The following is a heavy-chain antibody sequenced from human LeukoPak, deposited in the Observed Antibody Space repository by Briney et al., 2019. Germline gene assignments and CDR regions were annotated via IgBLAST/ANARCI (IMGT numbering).Heavy chain of an antibody. CDR3: ARGMMANPFDY. J-gene: IGHJ4*02. CDR1: GGSISSSSYY. Sequence: SETLSLTCTVSGGSISSSSYYWGWIRQPPGKGLEWIGSIYYSGSTYYNPSLKSRVTISVDTSKNQFSLKLSSVTAADTAVYYCARGMMANPFDYWGQGTLVTVS. D-gene: IGHD5-24*01. CDR2: IYYSGST. V-gene: IGHV4-39*07.